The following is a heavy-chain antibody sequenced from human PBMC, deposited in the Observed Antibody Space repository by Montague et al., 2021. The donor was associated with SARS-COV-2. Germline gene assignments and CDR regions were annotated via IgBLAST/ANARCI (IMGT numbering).Heavy chain of an antibody. D-gene: IGHD3-3*01. CDR2: IYYSGST. J-gene: IGHJ4*02. CDR3: ASQVPDFWSGINY. Sequence: SETLSLTCTVSGGPISSSSYYWGWIRQPPGKGLEWIGYIYYSGSTNYNPSLKSRVTISVDTSKNQFSLKLSSVTAADTAVYYCASQVPDFWSGINYRGQGTLVTVSS. CDR1: GGPISSSSYY. V-gene: IGHV4-61*05.